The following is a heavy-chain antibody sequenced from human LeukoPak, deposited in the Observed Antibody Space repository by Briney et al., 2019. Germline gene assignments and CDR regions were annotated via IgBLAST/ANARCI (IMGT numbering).Heavy chain of an antibody. V-gene: IGHV3-30*18. D-gene: IGHD7-27*01. CDR3: AKDWGNWGYGYYFDH. J-gene: IGHJ4*02. CDR1: GFTFSTYG. CDR2: VSYDGSNK. Sequence: GRSLRLSCAASGFTFSTYGMHWVRQAPGKGLKWVAVVSYDGSNKYYADSVKGRFTISRDNSKNTLYLQMNSLRAEDTAVYYCAKDWGNWGYGYYFDHWGQGTLVTVSS.